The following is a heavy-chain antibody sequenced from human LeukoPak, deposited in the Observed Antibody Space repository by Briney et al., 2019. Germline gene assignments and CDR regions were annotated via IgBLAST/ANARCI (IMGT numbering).Heavy chain of an antibody. J-gene: IGHJ4*02. Sequence: PGGSLRLSCAASGFTFSSYAMHWVRQAPGKGLEWVAVISYDGSNKYYADSVKGRFTISRDNSKNTLYLQMNSLRAEDTAVYYCARVGLPFLEWLLPLDYWGQGTLVTVSS. CDR2: ISYDGSNK. CDR3: ARVGLPFLEWLLPLDY. CDR1: GFTFSSYA. V-gene: IGHV3-30*04. D-gene: IGHD3-3*02.